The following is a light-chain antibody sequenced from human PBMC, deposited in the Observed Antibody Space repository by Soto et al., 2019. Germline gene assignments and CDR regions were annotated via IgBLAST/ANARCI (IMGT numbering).Light chain of an antibody. CDR3: AAWDDSLNGHYV. J-gene: IGLJ1*01. CDR2: NNN. CDR1: SSNIGSNT. Sequence: ALTQPPSASGTPGQRVTISCSGSSSNIGSNTVNWYQQLPGTAPKLLIYNNNQRPSGVPDRFSGSKSGTSASLAISGLQSEDEADYYCAAWDDSLNGHYVFGTGTKVTVL. V-gene: IGLV1-44*01.